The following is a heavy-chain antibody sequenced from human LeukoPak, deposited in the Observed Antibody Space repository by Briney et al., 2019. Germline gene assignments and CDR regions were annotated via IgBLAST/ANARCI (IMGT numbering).Heavy chain of an antibody. Sequence: GGSLRLSCAASGFTVSSNYMSWVRQAPGKGLEWVAVISYDGSNKYYADSVKGRFTISRDNSKNTLYLQMNSLRAEDTAVYYCARSASITMIVVPMDVWGQGTTVTVSS. V-gene: IGHV3-30-3*01. D-gene: IGHD3-22*01. J-gene: IGHJ6*02. CDR2: ISYDGSNK. CDR3: ARSASITMIVVPMDV. CDR1: GFTVSSNY.